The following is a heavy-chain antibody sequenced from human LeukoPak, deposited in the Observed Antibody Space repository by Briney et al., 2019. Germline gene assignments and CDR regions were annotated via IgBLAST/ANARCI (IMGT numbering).Heavy chain of an antibody. CDR3: ARDVSLITARPRFVDY. D-gene: IGHD6-6*01. Sequence: ASVKVSCKASGYTFTGYYMHWVRQAPGQGLEWMGWINPNRGGTNYAQKFQGRVTMTRDTSISTAYMELSSLISDDTAVYYCARDVSLITARPRFVDYWGQGTLVTVSS. CDR2: INPNRGGT. CDR1: GYTFTGYY. V-gene: IGHV1-2*02. J-gene: IGHJ4*02.